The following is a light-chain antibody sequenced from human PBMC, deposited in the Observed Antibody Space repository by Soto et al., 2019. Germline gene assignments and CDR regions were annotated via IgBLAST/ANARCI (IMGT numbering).Light chain of an antibody. CDR2: DAS. Sequence: DIQMTQSPSTLSASVGDRVTITCRASQSISSWLAWYQQKPGKAPKLLIYDASSLESGVPSRFSGSGSGTEFALTISCLQPDDFAHYYCQQYNSYSTFGPGTKVDI. CDR1: QSISSW. J-gene: IGKJ3*01. V-gene: IGKV1-5*01. CDR3: QQYNSYST.